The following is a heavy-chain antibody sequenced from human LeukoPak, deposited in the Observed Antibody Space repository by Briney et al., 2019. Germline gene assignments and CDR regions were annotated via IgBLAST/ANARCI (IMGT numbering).Heavy chain of an antibody. CDR2: IYSGGST. Sequence: GRSLRLSCAASGFTVSSNYMSWVRQAPGKGLEGVSVIYSGGSTYYADSVKGRFTISRDNSKNTLYLQMNSLRAEDTAVYYCARDIWSYGGNSGLDYWGQGTLVTVSS. D-gene: IGHD4-23*01. J-gene: IGHJ4*02. V-gene: IGHV3-66*01. CDR3: ARDIWSYGGNSGLDY. CDR1: GFTVSSNY.